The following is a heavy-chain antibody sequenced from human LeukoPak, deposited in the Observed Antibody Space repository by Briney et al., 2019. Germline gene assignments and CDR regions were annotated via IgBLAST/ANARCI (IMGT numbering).Heavy chain of an antibody. CDR3: ARAGKVVTATRYYFDY. J-gene: IGHJ4*02. D-gene: IGHD2-21*02. V-gene: IGHV7-4-1*02. CDR2: INTNTGNP. Sequence: WASVKVSCKASGYTFTSYAMNWVRQAPGQGLEWMGWINTNTGNPTYAQGFTGRFVFSLDTSVSTAYLQISSLKAEDTAVYYCARAGKVVTATRYYFDYWGQGTLVTVSS. CDR1: GYTFTSYA.